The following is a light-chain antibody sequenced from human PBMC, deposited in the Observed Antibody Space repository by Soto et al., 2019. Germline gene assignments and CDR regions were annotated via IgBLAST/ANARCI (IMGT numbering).Light chain of an antibody. CDR1: RSLLHSSNNENH. J-gene: IGKJ4*01. V-gene: IGKV4-1*01. CDR3: HQYYSIPLT. Sequence: DIAMTQSPDSLSVSLGERATINCKASRSLLHSSNNENHLAWYQQKPGQPPKLLIYWASTRESGVPDRFTGSGSETDFSLTISGLHAEDVAVYYCHQYYSIPLTFGGGTKVELK. CDR2: WAS.